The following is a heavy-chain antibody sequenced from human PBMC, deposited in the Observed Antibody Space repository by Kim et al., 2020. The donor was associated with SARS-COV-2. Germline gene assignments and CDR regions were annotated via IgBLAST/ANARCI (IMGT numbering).Heavy chain of an antibody. CDR3: VRGYPNLGYCSGGSCYSVDY. V-gene: IGHV3-30*04. CDR2: ISYDGGNK. CDR1: GFTFSSYT. J-gene: IGHJ4*02. Sequence: GGSLRLSCAASGFTFSSYTLHWVRQAPGTGLEWVAVISYDGGNKYYADSVKDRFTISRDNSKNTLNLQMNSLRPEDTAVYFCVRGYPNLGYCSGGSCYSVDYWGQGTLVTVSS. D-gene: IGHD2-15*01.